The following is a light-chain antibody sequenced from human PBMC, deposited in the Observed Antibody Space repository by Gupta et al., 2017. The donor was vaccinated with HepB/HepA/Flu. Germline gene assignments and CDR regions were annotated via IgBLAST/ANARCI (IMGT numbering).Light chain of an antibody. CDR1: QSISSY. Sequence: DIRMTQSPSSLSASVGDRVTITCRASQSISSYLNWYQQKPGKAPKLLIYAASSLQSGVPSRFSGSGSGTDFTLTISSLQPEDFATYYCQQSYSTGVFTFGPGTKVDIK. V-gene: IGKV1-39*01. CDR2: AAS. CDR3: QQSYSTGVFT. J-gene: IGKJ3*01.